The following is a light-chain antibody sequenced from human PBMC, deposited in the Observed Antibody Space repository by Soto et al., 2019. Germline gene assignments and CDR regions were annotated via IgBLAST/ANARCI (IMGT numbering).Light chain of an antibody. CDR3: QQTRRYPST. CDR2: AAS. J-gene: IGKJ4*01. CDR1: EDITIY. Sequence: IKLNQSPSSLSASVGDSVTITCRASEDITIYLAWYQQKPGKAPDLLMYAASTLQSGVPSRFSGSGSGTDFTLTISSLQAEDFATYYCQQTRRYPSTFGGGTKV. V-gene: IGKV1-9*01.